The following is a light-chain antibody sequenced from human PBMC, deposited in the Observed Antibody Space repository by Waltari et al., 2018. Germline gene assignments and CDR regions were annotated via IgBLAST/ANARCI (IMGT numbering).Light chain of an antibody. V-gene: IGLV1-44*01. CDR2: SNN. CDR1: SSNIGTNP. J-gene: IGLJ1*01. CDR3: AAWDDTLNGYV. Sequence: QSVLTQPPSPSGTPGQRVPSSCSGSSSNIGTNPVNWYQHLPGTAPKLLIYSNNQRPSGVPGRFSGSKSGTSASLAISGLQSEDEADYYCAAWDDTLNGYVFGTGTKVTVL.